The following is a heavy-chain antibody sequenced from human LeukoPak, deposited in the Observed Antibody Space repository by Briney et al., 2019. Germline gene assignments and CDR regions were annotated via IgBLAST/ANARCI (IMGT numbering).Heavy chain of an antibody. CDR2: IYTSGST. Sequence: PSETLSLTCTVSGGSISSYYWSWIRQPAGKGLEWIGRIYTSGSTNYNPSLKSRVTMSVDTSKNQFSLKLSSVTAADTAVYYCARGLLNYDFWSGYYTSAFDIWGQGTMVTVSS. V-gene: IGHV4-4*07. CDR1: GGSISSYY. J-gene: IGHJ3*02. CDR3: ARGLLNYDFWSGYYTSAFDI. D-gene: IGHD3-3*01.